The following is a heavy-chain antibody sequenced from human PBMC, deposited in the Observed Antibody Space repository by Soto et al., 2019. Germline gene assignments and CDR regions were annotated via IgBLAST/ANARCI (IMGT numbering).Heavy chain of an antibody. J-gene: IGHJ6*02. CDR3: ARDTMVRGLKSFYYGMDV. Sequence: GESLKISCKGSGYSFTSYWISWVRQMPGKGLEWMGRIDPSDSYTNYSPSFQGHVTISADKSISTAYLQWSSLKASDTAMYYCARDTMVRGLKSFYYGMDVWGQGTTVTVSS. D-gene: IGHD3-10*01. CDR1: GYSFTSYW. CDR2: IDPSDSYT. V-gene: IGHV5-10-1*01.